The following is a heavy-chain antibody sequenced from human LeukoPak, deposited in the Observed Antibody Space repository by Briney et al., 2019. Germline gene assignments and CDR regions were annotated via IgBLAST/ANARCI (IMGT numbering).Heavy chain of an antibody. CDR3: ARRRTMFGYFAGEFDY. CDR2: IYYSGST. V-gene: IGHV4-39*01. Sequence: KPSETLSLTCTVSGGSISSSSYYWGWIRQPPGKGLEWIGSIYYSGSTNNNPSLKSRVTISVDTSKNQFSLKLSSVTAADTAVYYCARRRTMFGYFAGEFDYWGQGTLVTVSS. J-gene: IGHJ4*02. CDR1: GGSISSSSYY. D-gene: IGHD3-10*02.